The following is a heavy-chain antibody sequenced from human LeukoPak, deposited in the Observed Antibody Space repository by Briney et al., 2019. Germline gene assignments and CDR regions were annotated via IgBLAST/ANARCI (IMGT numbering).Heavy chain of an antibody. CDR1: GGSISSGSYY. V-gene: IGHV4-61*02. CDR2: IYTSGST. J-gene: IGHJ2*01. CDR3: ARDRSKQWLSWYFDL. D-gene: IGHD6-19*01. Sequence: SETLSLTCTVSGGSISSGSYYWSWIRQPARKGLEWIGRIYTSGSTNYNPSLKSRVTISVDTSKNQFSLKLSSVTAADTAVYYCARDRSKQWLSWYFDLWGRGTLVTVSS.